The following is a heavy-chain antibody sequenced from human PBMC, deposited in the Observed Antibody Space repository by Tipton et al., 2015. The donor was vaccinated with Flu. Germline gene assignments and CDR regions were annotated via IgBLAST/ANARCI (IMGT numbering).Heavy chain of an antibody. J-gene: IGHJ6*02. CDR3: ASATTVTTSGMDV. CDR1: GGSISSFY. D-gene: IGHD4-11*01. V-gene: IGHV4-59*01. Sequence: SLTCTVSGGSISSFYWSWIRQPPGKGLELIGYIYYSGSTNYNPSLMSRVTMSVDTSKNQFSLKLNSVTAADTAVYYCASATTVTTSGMDVWGQGTTVTVSS. CDR2: IYYSGST.